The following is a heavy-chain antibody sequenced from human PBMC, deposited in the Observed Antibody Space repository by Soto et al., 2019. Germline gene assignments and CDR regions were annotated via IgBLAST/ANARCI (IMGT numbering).Heavy chain of an antibody. D-gene: IGHD3-22*01. Sequence: QVQLVQSGAEVKKPGSSVKVSCKASGGTFSSYAISWVRQAPGQGLEWMGGIIPLFGTANYAQKFQGRVTITADESTSTAYMELSSLRSEDTAVYYCASSMDSSEYYYDSSGYYPRDYWGQGTLVTVSS. CDR1: GGTFSSYA. V-gene: IGHV1-69*01. J-gene: IGHJ4*02. CDR2: IIPLFGTA. CDR3: ASSMDSSEYYYDSSGYYPRDY.